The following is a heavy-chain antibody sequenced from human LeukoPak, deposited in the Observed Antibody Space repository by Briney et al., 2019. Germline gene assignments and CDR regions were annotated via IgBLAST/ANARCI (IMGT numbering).Heavy chain of an antibody. V-gene: IGHV3-23*01. CDR2: ISGSGGST. CDR1: GLTLSSYA. Sequence: GGSLRLSCAASGLTLSSYAMSWVGQAPGKGLEWVSAISGSGGSTYYADSVKGRFTISRDSSKTTLYLQMNSLRAQHTAVYYCATAFGVVVVLAAMYGMDVWGQGTTVTVSS. CDR3: ATAFGVVVVLAAMYGMDV. J-gene: IGHJ6*02. D-gene: IGHD2-2*01.